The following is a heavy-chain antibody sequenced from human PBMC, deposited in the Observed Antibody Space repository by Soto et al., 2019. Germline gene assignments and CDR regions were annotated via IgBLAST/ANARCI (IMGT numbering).Heavy chain of an antibody. V-gene: IGHV4-31*03. J-gene: IGHJ4*02. D-gene: IGHD6-13*01. CDR3: ARERRVVGGYSSNWYDYFDW. Sequence: SETLSLTCTVSGGSTNRGGYYWNWIRQHPGKGLEWLGYISYTGSTYYNPSLGSRITISGGTSKNQFSLSLSSVTAADTAVYYCARERRVVGGYSSNWYDYFDWWGQGTLVTVSS. CDR2: ISYTGST. CDR1: GGSTNRGGYY.